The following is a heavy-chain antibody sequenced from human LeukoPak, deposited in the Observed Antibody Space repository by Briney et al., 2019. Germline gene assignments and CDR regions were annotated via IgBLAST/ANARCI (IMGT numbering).Heavy chain of an antibody. CDR1: GYTFTGYY. Sequence: ASVKVSCKASGYTFTGYYMHWVRQAPGQGLEWMGWINPNSGGTNYAQKFQGRVTMTRDTSISTAYMELSRLRSDDTAVYYCARDFRNTMIVVGYYFDYWGQGALVTVSS. CDR3: ARDFRNTMIVVGYYFDY. CDR2: INPNSGGT. J-gene: IGHJ4*02. D-gene: IGHD3-22*01. V-gene: IGHV1-2*02.